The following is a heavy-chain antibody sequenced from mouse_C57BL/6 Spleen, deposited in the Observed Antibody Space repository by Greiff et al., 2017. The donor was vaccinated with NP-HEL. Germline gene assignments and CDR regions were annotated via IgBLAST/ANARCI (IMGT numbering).Heavy chain of an antibody. CDR2: IYPGDGDT. CDR1: GYAFSSSW. Sequence: VQLQQSGPELVKPGASVKISCKASGYAFSSSWMNWVKQRPGKGLEWIGRIYPGDGDTNYHGKFKGKATLTADKSSSTAYMQISSLTSEDSAVYFYARTKGYSNRYSYAMDYWGQGTSVTVSS. D-gene: IGHD2-5*01. CDR3: ARTKGYSNRYSYAMDY. V-gene: IGHV1-82*01. J-gene: IGHJ4*01.